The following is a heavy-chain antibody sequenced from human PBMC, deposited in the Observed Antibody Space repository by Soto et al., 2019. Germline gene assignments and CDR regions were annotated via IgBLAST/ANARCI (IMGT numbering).Heavy chain of an antibody. J-gene: IGHJ4*02. CDR3: ARDREYCSGDNCYETGSDY. CDR2: ISRTSDTM. D-gene: IGHD2-15*01. V-gene: IGHV3-48*01. CDR1: GFSFTSYT. Sequence: EVQMVESGGGLVQPGGSLRLSCAASGFSFTSYTMHWVRQAPGKGLEWVSDISRTSDTMSYANSVKGRFTISRDNANKSLYLQMNSRRAEDTAMYYCARDREYCSGDNCYETGSDYWGQGTLVTVSS.